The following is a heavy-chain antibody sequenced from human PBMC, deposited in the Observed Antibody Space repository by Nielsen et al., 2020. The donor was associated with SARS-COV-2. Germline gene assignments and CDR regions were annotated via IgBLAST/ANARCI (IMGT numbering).Heavy chain of an antibody. CDR1: GGAISSYY. J-gene: IGHJ4*02. CDR2: IYDSGNT. Sequence: SETLSLTCTVSGGAISSYYWTWIRQPPEKGLEWIAYIYDSGNTNYNPSLKSRVTISVDTSRNQFSLKLPSVTAADTAGYYCARGSAEGLAPWGKGPLVTVPS. CDR3: ARGSAEGLAP. V-gene: IGHV4-59*13. D-gene: IGHD3-3*01.